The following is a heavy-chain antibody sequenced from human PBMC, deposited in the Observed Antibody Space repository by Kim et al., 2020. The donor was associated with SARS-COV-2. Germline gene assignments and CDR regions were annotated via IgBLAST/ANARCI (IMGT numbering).Heavy chain of an antibody. CDR3: VRAGVPTKSGSFDP. V-gene: IGHV3-23*01. D-gene: IGHD6-6*01. Sequence: GGSLRLSCAASGITFSRYDMTWVRQAPGKGLQWVSGISGSGGSKNYADSVKGRFSIARDTSQTTEYLQMNSLTDDATAVYYCVRAGVPTKSGSFDPSCR. CDR1: GITFSRYD. J-gene: IGHJ2*01. CDR2: ISGSGGSK.